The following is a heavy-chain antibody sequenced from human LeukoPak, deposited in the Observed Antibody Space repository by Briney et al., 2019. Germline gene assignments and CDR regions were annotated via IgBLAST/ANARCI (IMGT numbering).Heavy chain of an antibody. CDR1: GYTFTTYA. CDR2: ISVGNGNT. V-gene: IGHV1-3*01. CDR3: ARDWGSWALDY. D-gene: IGHD6-13*01. J-gene: IGHJ4*02. Sequence: ASVKVSCKASGYTFTTYAMHWVRQAPGQRLEWMGWISVGNGNTEYSQKFQGRVTMARDTSATTAYMELSSLRSEDTAVYYCARDWGSWALDYWGQGTLVTVSS.